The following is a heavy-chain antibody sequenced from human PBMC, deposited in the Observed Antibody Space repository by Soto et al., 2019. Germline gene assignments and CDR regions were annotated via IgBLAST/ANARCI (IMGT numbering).Heavy chain of an antibody. CDR3: TIAGIVGATTDGAFDI. CDR2: IRSKAYGGTT. Sequence: SLRLSCTASGFTFGDYAMSWVRQAPGKGREWVGFIRSKAYGGTTEYAASVKGRFTISRDDSKSIAYLQMNSLKTEDTAVYYCTIAGIVGATTDGAFDIWGQGTMVTVSS. CDR1: GFTFGDYA. J-gene: IGHJ3*02. D-gene: IGHD1-26*01. V-gene: IGHV3-49*04.